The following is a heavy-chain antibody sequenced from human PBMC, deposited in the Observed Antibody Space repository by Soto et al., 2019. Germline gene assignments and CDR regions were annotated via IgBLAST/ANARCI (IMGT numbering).Heavy chain of an antibody. CDR3: ARGGFGEIDF. Sequence: EVQLVESGGGLVQPGGSLRLSCAASGFTFSSYDMHWVRLATGKGLEWVPTVGTAGDPYYPGSVKGHFTISRENAKNSLYLQMNSLRDGDTAVYYWARGGFGEIDFWGQGTRVTVSS. CDR2: VGTAGDP. D-gene: IGHD3-10*01. J-gene: IGHJ4*02. CDR1: GFTFSSYD. V-gene: IGHV3-13*05.